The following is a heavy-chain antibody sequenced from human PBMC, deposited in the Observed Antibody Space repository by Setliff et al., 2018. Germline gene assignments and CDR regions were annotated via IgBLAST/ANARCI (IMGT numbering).Heavy chain of an antibody. J-gene: IGHJ4*02. V-gene: IGHV4-39*07. Sequence: SETLSLTCTVSGGSISSSSYYWGWIRQPPGKGLEWIGSIYYSGSTYYNPSLKSRVTISVDTSKNQFSLKLSSVTAADTAVYCCARRATYYNFWSGYYDYWGQGTLVTVSS. CDR1: GGSISSSSYY. CDR3: ARRATYYNFWSGYYDY. CDR2: IYYSGST. D-gene: IGHD3-3*01.